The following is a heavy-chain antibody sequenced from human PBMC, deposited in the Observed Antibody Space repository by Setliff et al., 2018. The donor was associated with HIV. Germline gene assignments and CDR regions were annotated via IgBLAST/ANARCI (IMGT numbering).Heavy chain of an antibody. D-gene: IGHD3-10*01. J-gene: IGHJ4*02. CDR1: GGTFSSYS. Sequence: ASVKVSCKASGGTFSSYSINWVRQTTGQGLEWMGWMNPDSGNTGYAQKFQGRVTMTRNTSISTAYMELRSLRSDDTAVYYCARTEAYNNYEDYWGQGTQVTVSS. V-gene: IGHV1-8*02. CDR3: ARTEAYNNYEDY. CDR2: MNPDSGNT.